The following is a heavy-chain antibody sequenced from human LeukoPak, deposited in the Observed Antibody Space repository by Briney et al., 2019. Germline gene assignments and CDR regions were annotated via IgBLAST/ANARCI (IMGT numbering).Heavy chain of an antibody. V-gene: IGHV1-2*06. CDR3: ARYIAAAGRGYYYYYMDV. CDR2: INPNSGGT. J-gene: IGHJ6*03. Sequence: GASVKVSCKASGYTFTGYYMHWVRQAPGQGLEWRGRINPNSGGTNYAQKFQGRVTMTRDTSISTAYMELSRLRSDDTAVYYCARYIAAAGRGYYYYYMDVWGKGTTVTVSS. D-gene: IGHD6-13*01. CDR1: GYTFTGYY.